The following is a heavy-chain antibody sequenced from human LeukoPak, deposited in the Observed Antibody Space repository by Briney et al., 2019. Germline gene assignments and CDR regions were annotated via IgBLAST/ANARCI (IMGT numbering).Heavy chain of an antibody. D-gene: IGHD3-10*01. Sequence: AASVKVSCKASGYTFTGYYMHWVRQAPGQGLEWMGWINPNSGGTNYAQKFQGRVTMTRDTSISTAYMELSRLRSDDTAVYYCARAGILWFGELSYMDVWGKGTTVTASS. CDR1: GYTFTGYY. CDR3: ARAGILWFGELSYMDV. J-gene: IGHJ6*03. V-gene: IGHV1-2*02. CDR2: INPNSGGT.